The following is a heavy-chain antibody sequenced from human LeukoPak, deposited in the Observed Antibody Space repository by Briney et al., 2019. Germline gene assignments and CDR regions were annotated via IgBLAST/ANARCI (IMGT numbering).Heavy chain of an antibody. Sequence: SETLSLTCTVSGGSISSYYWSWIRQPPGKGLEWIGYIYYSGSTNYNPSLKSLVTISVDTSKNQFSLKLNSVTAADTAVYYCARVVPDGYSDFWGQGTLVTVSS. CDR2: IYYSGST. D-gene: IGHD5-12*01. J-gene: IGHJ4*02. CDR1: GGSISSYY. V-gene: IGHV4-59*01. CDR3: ARVVPDGYSDF.